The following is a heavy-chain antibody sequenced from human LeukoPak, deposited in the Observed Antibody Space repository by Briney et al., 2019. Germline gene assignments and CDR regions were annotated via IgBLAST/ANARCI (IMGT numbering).Heavy chain of an antibody. CDR1: GFSFGTSW. CDR3: ARGPSGWGSLDS. V-gene: IGHV3-7*01. CDR2: IYVDGIEK. D-gene: IGHD7-27*01. Sequence: GGSLRLSCAASGFSFGTSWMSWVRQAPGKGLEWLTNIYVDGIEKYYVDSMKGRFTISRDNAKNTLYLQVKSLRAEDTAVYYCARGPSGWGSLDSWGQGTLVTVSS. J-gene: IGHJ4*02.